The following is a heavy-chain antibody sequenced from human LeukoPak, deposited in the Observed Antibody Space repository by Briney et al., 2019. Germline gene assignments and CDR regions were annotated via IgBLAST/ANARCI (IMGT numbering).Heavy chain of an antibody. D-gene: IGHD3-10*01. CDR3: ARGNMVRGVTHYYYYGMDV. Sequence: PGGSLRLSSAASGFTLSDYYMSWIRQAPGKGLEWVSYISSSGSTIYYADSVKGRFTISRDNAKNSLYLQMNSLRAEDTAVYYCARGNMVRGVTHYYYYGMDVWGQGTTVTVSS. V-gene: IGHV3-11*01. J-gene: IGHJ6*02. CDR1: GFTLSDYY. CDR2: ISSSGSTI.